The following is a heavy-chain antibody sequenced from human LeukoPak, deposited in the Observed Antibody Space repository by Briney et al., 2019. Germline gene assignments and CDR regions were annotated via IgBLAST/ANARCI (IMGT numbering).Heavy chain of an antibody. Sequence: GESLRISCKGSGYSFTSYWISWVRQMPGKGLEWMGRIDPSDSYTNYSPSFQGHVTISADKSISTAYLQWSSLKASDTAVYYCARSRGSYRLFDYWGQGTLVTVSS. CDR3: ARSRGSYRLFDY. CDR1: GYSFTSYW. D-gene: IGHD1-26*01. CDR2: IDPSDSYT. V-gene: IGHV5-10-1*01. J-gene: IGHJ4*02.